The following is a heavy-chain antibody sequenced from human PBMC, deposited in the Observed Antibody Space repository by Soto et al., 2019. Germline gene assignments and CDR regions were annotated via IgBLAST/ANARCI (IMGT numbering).Heavy chain of an antibody. J-gene: IGHJ4*02. CDR2: IWYDGSNK. V-gene: IGHV3-33*01. CDR1: GFTFSSYG. CDR3: ARDKRDLRFLEWSYYFDY. Sequence: LRLSCAASGFTFSSYGMHWVRQAPGKGLEWVAVIWYDGSNKYYVDSVKGRFTISRDNSKNTLYLQMNSLRAEDTAVYYCARDKRDLRFLEWSYYFDYWGQGTLVTVSS. D-gene: IGHD3-3*01.